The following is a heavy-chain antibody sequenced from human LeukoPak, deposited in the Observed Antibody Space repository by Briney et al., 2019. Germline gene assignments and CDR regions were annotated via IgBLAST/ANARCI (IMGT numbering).Heavy chain of an antibody. CDR2: ISAYNGNT. J-gene: IGHJ6*02. D-gene: IGHD4-4*01. CDR1: GYTFTSYG. Sequence: ASVKVSCKASGYTFTSYGISWVRQAPGQGLEWMGWISAYNGNTNYAQKLQGRVTMTTDTSTSTAYMELRSLRSDDTAVYYCARDGAVTTSWDYYYGMDVWGQGTTVTVSS. CDR3: ARDGAVTTSWDYYYGMDV. V-gene: IGHV1-18*01.